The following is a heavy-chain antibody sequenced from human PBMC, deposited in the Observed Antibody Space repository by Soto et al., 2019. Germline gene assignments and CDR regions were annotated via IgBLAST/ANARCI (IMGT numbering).Heavy chain of an antibody. Sequence: VQLVESGGGLVQPGGSLRLSCAASGFTFSNYWIHWVRQVPGKGLMWVSHINIDGTSTTYADSVKGRFTISRDNAKNTLYLQMNSLRAEDTAVYYCARDKSITMVPDYWGQGTLVTVSS. J-gene: IGHJ4*02. CDR3: ARDKSITMVPDY. D-gene: IGHD3-10*01. CDR2: INIDGTST. CDR1: GFTFSNYW. V-gene: IGHV3-74*01.